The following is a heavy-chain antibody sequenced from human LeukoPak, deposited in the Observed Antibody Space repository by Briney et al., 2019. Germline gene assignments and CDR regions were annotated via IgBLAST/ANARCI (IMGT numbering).Heavy chain of an antibody. Sequence: GESLKISCKGSGYNFTNYWIGWVRQMPGKGLEWMGIIYPGDSDTRYSPSFQGHVTISADKSISTAYLQWSSLKASDTAMYYCAREDSNYAYGMDVWGQGTTVTVSS. CDR1: GYNFTNYW. D-gene: IGHD4-11*01. V-gene: IGHV5-51*01. CDR3: AREDSNYAYGMDV. J-gene: IGHJ6*02. CDR2: IYPGDSDT.